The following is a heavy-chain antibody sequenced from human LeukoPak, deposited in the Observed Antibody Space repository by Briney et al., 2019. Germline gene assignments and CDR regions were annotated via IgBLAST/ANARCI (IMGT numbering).Heavy chain of an antibody. CDR3: ARGDLSSWYSTYYYYMDV. J-gene: IGHJ6*03. CDR1: GGSISSYY. Sequence: SETLSLTCTVSGGSISSYYWNWIRQPPEKGLEWIGYIYYRGSTNYNPSLKSRVTMSVDTSKNQFSLKLSSVSAADTAVYFCARGDLSSWYSTYYYYMDVWGKGTTVTVSS. V-gene: IGHV4-59*01. CDR2: IYYRGST. D-gene: IGHD6-13*01.